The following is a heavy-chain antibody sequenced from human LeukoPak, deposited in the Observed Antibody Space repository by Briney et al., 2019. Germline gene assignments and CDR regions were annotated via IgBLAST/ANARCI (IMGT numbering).Heavy chain of an antibody. D-gene: IGHD1-1*01. CDR2: INGDGKST. CDR3: RAGNVAHDHDI. CDR1: GFTFSNYW. V-gene: IGHV3-74*01. J-gene: IGHJ3*02. Sequence: LPGGSLRLSCAASGFTFSNYWVHWVRQAPGKGLVWVSRINGDGKSTSYADSVKGRFTISRDNAKNTVYLQMNSLRAEDAAVYYCRAGNVAHDHDIWGQGTMVTVSS.